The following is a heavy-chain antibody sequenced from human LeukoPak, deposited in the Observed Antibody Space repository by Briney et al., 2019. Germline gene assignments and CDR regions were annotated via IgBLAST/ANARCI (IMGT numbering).Heavy chain of an antibody. CDR1: GGTFSSYA. Sequence: ASVKVSCKASGGTFSSYAISWVRQAPGQGLEWMGRIIPIFGTANYAQKFQGRVTITTDESTSTAYMELSSLRSEDTVVYYCAREEAYYYDSSGDFDYWGQGTLVTVSS. J-gene: IGHJ4*02. V-gene: IGHV1-69*05. D-gene: IGHD3-22*01. CDR3: AREEAYYYDSSGDFDY. CDR2: IIPIFGTA.